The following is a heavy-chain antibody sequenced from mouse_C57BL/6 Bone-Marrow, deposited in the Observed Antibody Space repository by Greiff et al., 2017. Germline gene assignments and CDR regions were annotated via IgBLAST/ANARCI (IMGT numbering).Heavy chain of an antibody. V-gene: IGHV1-42*01. CDR3: AVDYGSSPGAY. J-gene: IGHJ3*01. CDR1: GYSFTGYY. D-gene: IGHD1-1*01. CDR2: INPSTGGT. Sequence: VQLQQSGPELVKPGASVKISCKASGYSFTGYYMNWVKQSPEKSLEWIGEINPSTGGTTYNQKFKAKATLTVDKSSSTAYMQLKSLTSEDSAVYYCAVDYGSSPGAYWGQGTLVTVSA.